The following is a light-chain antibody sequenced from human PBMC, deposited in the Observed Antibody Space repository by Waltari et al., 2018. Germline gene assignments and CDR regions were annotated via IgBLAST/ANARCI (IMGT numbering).Light chain of an antibody. V-gene: IGKV3-15*01. Sequence: EIVMTQSPATLSVSPGERATLSCRASQSVSSNLAGYQQKPGQAPRLLIDGASTRATGIPARFSGSGSGTEFTLTISSLQSEDFAVYYCQQYNNWPRTFGQGTKVEIK. CDR1: QSVSSN. J-gene: IGKJ1*01. CDR3: QQYNNWPRT. CDR2: GAS.